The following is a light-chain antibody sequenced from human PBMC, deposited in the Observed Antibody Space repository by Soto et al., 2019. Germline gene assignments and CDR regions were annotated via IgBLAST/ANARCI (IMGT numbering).Light chain of an antibody. CDR2: AAS. CDR3: QQADNFPIT. CDR1: QSISSW. V-gene: IGKV1-12*01. J-gene: IGKJ5*01. Sequence: DIQMTQSPSTLSASVGDRVTITCRASQSISSWLAWYQQKPGRAPKLLIYAASSLQSGVPSRFSGSGSGTDFTLTISSLQPEDFATYFCQQADNFPITFGQGTRLEIK.